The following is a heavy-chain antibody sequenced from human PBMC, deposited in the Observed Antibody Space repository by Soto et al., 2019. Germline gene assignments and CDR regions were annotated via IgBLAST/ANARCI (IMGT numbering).Heavy chain of an antibody. CDR3: ARDPRRMSNNFFACFDS. CDR2: ISGNNGDT. J-gene: IGHJ5*01. V-gene: IGHV1-18*01. CDR1: GYTFTKHG. Sequence: QVQLVQSGAEVKRPGASVKVSCTASGYTFTKHGITWVRQAPGQGLEWVGWISGNNGDTNYAQKFQGRVTITADTATRTAYMELRRQRSDDAAVYYCARDPRRMSNNFFACFDSWGQGTLVTVSS. D-gene: IGHD4-4*01.